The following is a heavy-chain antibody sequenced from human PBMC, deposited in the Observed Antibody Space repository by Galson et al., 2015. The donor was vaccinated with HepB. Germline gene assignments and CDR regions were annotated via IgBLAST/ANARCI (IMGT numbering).Heavy chain of an antibody. CDR2: INSDGSYI. Sequence: SLRLSCAASGFTFSSYWMHWVRQVPGKGLVWVSRINSDGSYITYADSVKGRFTISRDNAKNTLYLQMNSPRAEDTALYYCARTRGAAAGIFANWGQGSLVTVSS. CDR1: GFTFSSYW. V-gene: IGHV3-74*01. CDR3: ARTRGAAAGIFAN. D-gene: IGHD6-13*01. J-gene: IGHJ4*02.